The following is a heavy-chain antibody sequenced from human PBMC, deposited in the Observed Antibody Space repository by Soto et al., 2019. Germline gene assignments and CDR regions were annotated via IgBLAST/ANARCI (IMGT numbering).Heavy chain of an antibody. Sequence: PGESLKISCKGSGYSFTSYWISWVRQMPGKGLEWMGRIDPSDSYTNYSPSFQGHVTISADKSISTAYLQWSSLKASDTAMYYCARHGTVVTIFGVVTQDTNWFDPWGQGTLVTVSS. CDR2: IDPSDSYT. CDR3: ARHGTVVTIFGVVTQDTNWFDP. V-gene: IGHV5-10-1*01. CDR1: GYSFTSYW. J-gene: IGHJ5*02. D-gene: IGHD3-3*01.